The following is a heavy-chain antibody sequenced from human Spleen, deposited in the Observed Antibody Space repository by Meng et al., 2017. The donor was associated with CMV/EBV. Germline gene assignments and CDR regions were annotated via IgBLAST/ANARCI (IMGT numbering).Heavy chain of an antibody. CDR3: VRVDYWSGSDY. J-gene: IGHJ4*02. V-gene: IGHV3-74*01. CDR2: IKSDGRTV. CDR1: GFTFSSYV. D-gene: IGHD3-3*01. Sequence: GGSLRLSCAASGFTFSSYVMSWVRQAPGKGLEWVSGIKSDGRTVNHADAVRGRFTISTDSAKKTVHLQMNSLRAEDTAIYYCVRVDYWSGSDYWGQGAWVTVSS.